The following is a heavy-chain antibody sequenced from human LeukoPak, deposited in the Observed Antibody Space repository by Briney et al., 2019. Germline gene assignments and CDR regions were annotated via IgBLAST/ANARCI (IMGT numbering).Heavy chain of an antibody. J-gene: IGHJ3*02. D-gene: IGHD3-3*01. CDR2: INSDGSST. V-gene: IGHV3-74*01. CDR3: ARARGDNDFWSGYYTPDPCDI. Sequence: AGGSLRLSCAASGFTFSSYWMHWVRQAPGKGLVWVSRINSDGSSTIYADSVKGRFTISRDNAKHTLYLQMNSLRAEDTAVYYCARARGDNDFWSGYYTPDPCDIWGQGTMVTVSS. CDR1: GFTFSSYW.